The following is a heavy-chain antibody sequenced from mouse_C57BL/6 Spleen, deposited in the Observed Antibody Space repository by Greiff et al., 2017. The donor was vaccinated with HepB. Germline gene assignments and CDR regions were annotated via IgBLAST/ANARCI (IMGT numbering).Heavy chain of an antibody. CDR2: IDPSDSYT. Sequence: VQLQESGAELVMPGASVKLSCKASGYTFTSYWMHWVKQRPGQGLEWIGEIDPSDSYTNYNQKFKGKSTLTVDKSSSTAYMQLSSLTSEDSAVYYCARRGITTVVAPGWFAYWGQGTLVTVSA. J-gene: IGHJ3*01. D-gene: IGHD1-1*01. CDR3: ARRGITTVVAPGWFAY. V-gene: IGHV1-69*01. CDR1: GYTFTSYW.